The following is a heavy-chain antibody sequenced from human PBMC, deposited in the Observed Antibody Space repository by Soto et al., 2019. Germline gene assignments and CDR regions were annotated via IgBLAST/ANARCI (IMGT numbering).Heavy chain of an antibody. CDR2: IIPIFGTA. Sequence: SVKVSCKASGGTFSSYAISWVRQAPGQGLEWMGGIIPIFGTANYAQKFQGRVTITADESTSTAYMELSSPRSEDTAVYYCAREPIPPPGWFDPWGQGTLVTVSS. CDR3: AREPIPPPGWFDP. CDR1: GGTFSSYA. V-gene: IGHV1-69*13. J-gene: IGHJ5*02.